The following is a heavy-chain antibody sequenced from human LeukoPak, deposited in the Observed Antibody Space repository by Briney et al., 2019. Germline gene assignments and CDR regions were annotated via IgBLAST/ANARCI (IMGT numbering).Heavy chain of an antibody. CDR3: ARDRDLLSWNDVFYYYGMDV. V-gene: IGHV3-21*01. CDR1: RFTFSSYS. D-gene: IGHD1-1*01. J-gene: IGHJ6*02. Sequence: PGGSLRLSCAASRFTFSSYSVNWVRQAPGKGLEWVSSISSSSSYIYYADSVKGRFTISRDNAKNSLYLQMNSLRAEDTAVYYCARDRDLLSWNDVFYYYGMDVWGQGTTVTVSS. CDR2: ISSSSSYI.